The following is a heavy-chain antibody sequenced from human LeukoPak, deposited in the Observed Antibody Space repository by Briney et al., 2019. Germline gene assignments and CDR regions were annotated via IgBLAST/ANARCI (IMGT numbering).Heavy chain of an antibody. CDR3: AKGAMLGGMDV. V-gene: IGHV3-30*02. D-gene: IGHD3-10*02. J-gene: IGHJ6*02. Sequence: PGGSLRLSCAASGFTFSSYGMHWVRQAPGKGLEWVAVIWYDGSNKYYADSVKGRFTISRDNSKNTLYLQMNSLRAEDTAVYYCAKGAMLGGMDVWGQGTTVTVSS. CDR2: IWYDGSNK. CDR1: GFTFSSYG.